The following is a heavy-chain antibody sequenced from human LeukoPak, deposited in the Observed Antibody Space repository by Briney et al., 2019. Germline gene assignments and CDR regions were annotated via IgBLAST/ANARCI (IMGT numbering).Heavy chain of an antibody. CDR1: GYPFTDYY. J-gene: IGHJ4*02. D-gene: IGHD3-22*01. Sequence: ASVKVSCKASGYPFTDYYIHWVRQAPGQGLEWMGWINPDSGRTSYSQKFQGRVSMITDTSINTAYMELNRLTSDDTAVYYCASIGSSAYIPFDYWGQGTLVTVSS. V-gene: IGHV1-2*02. CDR2: INPDSGRT. CDR3: ASIGSSAYIPFDY.